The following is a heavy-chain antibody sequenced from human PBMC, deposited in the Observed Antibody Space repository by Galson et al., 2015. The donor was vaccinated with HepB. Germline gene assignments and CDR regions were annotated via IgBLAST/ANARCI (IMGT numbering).Heavy chain of an antibody. V-gene: IGHV1-3*01. D-gene: IGHD3-3*01. Sequence: SVKVSCKASGYTFTSYAMHWVRQAPGQRLEWMGWINAGNGSTKYSQKFQGRVTITRDTSASTAYVELSSLRSEDTAVYYCARDLLGADYWGQGTLVTVSS. J-gene: IGHJ4*02. CDR2: INAGNGST. CDR3: ARDLLGADY. CDR1: GYTFTSYA.